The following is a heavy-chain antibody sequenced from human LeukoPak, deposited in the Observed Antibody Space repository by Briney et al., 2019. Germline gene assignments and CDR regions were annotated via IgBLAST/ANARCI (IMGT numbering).Heavy chain of an antibody. D-gene: IGHD2-2*01. CDR1: GGSFSDYY. Sequence: SETLSLTCAVYGGSFSDYYWSWIRQPPGKGLEWIGEINHSGSTNYNPSLKSRVTISVDTSKNQFSLKLSSVTAADTAVYYCARPIIPAANGGFDYWGQGTLVTVPS. CDR3: ARPIIPAANGGFDY. J-gene: IGHJ4*02. V-gene: IGHV4-34*01. CDR2: INHSGST.